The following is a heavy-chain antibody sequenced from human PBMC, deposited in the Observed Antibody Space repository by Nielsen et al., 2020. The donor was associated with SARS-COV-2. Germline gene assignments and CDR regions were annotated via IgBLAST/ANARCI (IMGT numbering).Heavy chain of an antibody. D-gene: IGHD3-22*01. CDR1: GISVTRLT. V-gene: IGHV1-24*01. CDR2: FDPQDGET. CDR3: AVSRITMIVVLRAFDI. Sequence: ASVKVSCKVSGISVTRLTMHWVRQAPGEGLEWMGEFDPQDGETTLAPKFQGRVTMTEDTSTDTAYMELSSLRSEDTAVYYCAVSRITMIVVLRAFDIWGQGTMVTVSS. J-gene: IGHJ3*02.